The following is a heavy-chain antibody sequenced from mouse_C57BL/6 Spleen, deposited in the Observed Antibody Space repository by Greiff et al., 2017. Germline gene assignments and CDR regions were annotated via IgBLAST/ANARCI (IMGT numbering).Heavy chain of an antibody. V-gene: IGHV2-3*01. CDR1: GFSLTSYG. D-gene: IGHD2-2*01. CDR2: IWGDGST. J-gene: IGHJ3*01. CDR3: AKGGDYYGYDGFAY. Sequence: VQGVESGPGLVAPSQSLSITCTVSGFSLTSYGVSWVRQPPGKGLEWLGVIWGDGSTNYHSALISRLSISKDNSKSQVFLKLNSLQTDDTATYYCAKGGDYYGYDGFAYWGQGTLVTVSA.